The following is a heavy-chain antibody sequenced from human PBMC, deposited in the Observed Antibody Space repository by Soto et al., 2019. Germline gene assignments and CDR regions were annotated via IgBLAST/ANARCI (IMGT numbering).Heavy chain of an antibody. D-gene: IGHD2-21*02. J-gene: IGHJ3*01. CDR1: GFTFNYYW. V-gene: IGHV3-74*01. CDR3: VRGDRGGCDL. CDR2: IHSDGSKT. Sequence: EVQLVESEGGLVQRGGSLRLSCAASGFTFNYYWMHWVRQAPGQGLVWVSHIHSDGSKTTYADSVKGRFTISRDNAKNTVDLQMNSLRAEDTGVYYCVRGDRGGCDLWGQGTAVTVPS.